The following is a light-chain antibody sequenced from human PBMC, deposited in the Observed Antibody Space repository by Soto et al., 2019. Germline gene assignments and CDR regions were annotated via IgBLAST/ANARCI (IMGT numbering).Light chain of an antibody. J-gene: IGLJ2*01. Sequence: QSALTQPASVSGSPGQSITISCTGTSSDVGGYNYFSCYQQHPGMAPKLMIYAVSNRPSGVSNRFSGSKSGNTASLTISGLQAEDEAHYYCSSYASSSSPYVVFGGGTKLTVL. V-gene: IGLV2-14*01. CDR3: SSYASSSSPYVV. CDR1: SSDVGGYNY. CDR2: AVS.